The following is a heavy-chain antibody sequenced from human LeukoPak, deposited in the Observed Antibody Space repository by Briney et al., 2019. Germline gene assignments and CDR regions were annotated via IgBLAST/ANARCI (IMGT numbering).Heavy chain of an antibody. J-gene: IGHJ4*02. CDR3: VRDGEDGYKFDY. CDR2: IWYDGSRK. V-gene: IGHV3-33*01. Sequence: PGGSLRLSCAASGFIFTSYGMHWVRQAPGKGLEWVAVIWYDGSRKYYTDSVKGRFTMSRDDSKNTLYLQMNSLRVEDTAVYYCVRDGEDGYKFDYWGQGTLVTVSS. D-gene: IGHD5-24*01. CDR1: GFIFTSYG.